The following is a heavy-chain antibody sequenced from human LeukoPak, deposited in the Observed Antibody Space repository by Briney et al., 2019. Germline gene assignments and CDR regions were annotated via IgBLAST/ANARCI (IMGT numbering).Heavy chain of an antibody. V-gene: IGHV3-11*01. CDR2: ISTRGKTI. Sequence: TGGSLRLSCAASGFIFSDYYMSWMRQAPGQGLEWVSYISTRGKTIYSADSVKGRFAISRDNAKNSVFLEMNSLRAEDTAVYYCARGDAFDTWGQGTLVIISS. CDR3: ARGDAFDT. J-gene: IGHJ3*02. CDR1: GFIFSDYY.